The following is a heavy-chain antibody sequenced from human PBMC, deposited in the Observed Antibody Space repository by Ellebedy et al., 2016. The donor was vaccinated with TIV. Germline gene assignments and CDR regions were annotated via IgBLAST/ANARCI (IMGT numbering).Heavy chain of an antibody. Sequence: GESLKISCAASGFTFSDYYMSWIRQAPGKGLEWVSYISSSGSTIYYADSVKGRFTISRDNAKNSLYLQMNSLRAEDTAVYYCARVYGDYWIGLRYFDYWGQGTLVTVSS. V-gene: IGHV3-11*01. CDR2: ISSSGSTI. J-gene: IGHJ4*02. CDR3: ARVYGDYWIGLRYFDY. D-gene: IGHD4-17*01. CDR1: GFTFSDYY.